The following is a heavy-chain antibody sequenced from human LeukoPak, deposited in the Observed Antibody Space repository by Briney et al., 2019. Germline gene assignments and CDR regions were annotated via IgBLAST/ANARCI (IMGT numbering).Heavy chain of an antibody. CDR2: VDSDGTST. Sequence: GGSLRLSCAASGFTLSSYSMNWVRQAPGKGLVWVSSVDSDGTSTSYADSVKGRFTISRDNAKNTLYLQMNSLRAEDTAVYYCARGYCSGGSCYRPFDYWGQGTLVTVSS. CDR3: ARGYCSGGSCYRPFDY. V-gene: IGHV3-74*01. D-gene: IGHD2-15*01. J-gene: IGHJ4*02. CDR1: GFTLSSYS.